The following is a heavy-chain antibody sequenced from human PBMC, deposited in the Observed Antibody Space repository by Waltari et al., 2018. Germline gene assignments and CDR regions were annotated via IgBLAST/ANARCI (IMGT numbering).Heavy chain of an antibody. V-gene: IGHV4-34*02. CDR3: VRGLRERLFDF. D-gene: IGHD5-12*01. CDR1: GGSFSGYY. J-gene: IGHJ4*02. Sequence: QVQLQQWGAGLLKPSETLSLICAVYGGSFSGYYWTWIRQTPGKGLEWIGEITHSGSTYYNPSRKSRVSISVDTSKNQFSLTLTSVTAADTAMYYCVRGLRERLFDFWGQGTQVTVSS. CDR2: ITHSGST.